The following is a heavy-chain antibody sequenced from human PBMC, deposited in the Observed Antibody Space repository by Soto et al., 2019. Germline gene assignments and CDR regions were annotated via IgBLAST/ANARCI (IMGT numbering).Heavy chain of an antibody. D-gene: IGHD3-16*01. J-gene: IGHJ3*02. Sequence: GSLRLSCAASGFTFSSYSMNWVRQAPGKGLEWVGRIKSKTDGGTTDYAAPVKGRFTISRDDSKNTLYLQMNSLKTEDTAVYYCTTERVLGTSDAFDIWGQGTMVTVSS. CDR3: TTERVLGTSDAFDI. CDR1: GFTFSSYS. CDR2: IKSKTDGGTT. V-gene: IGHV3-15*01.